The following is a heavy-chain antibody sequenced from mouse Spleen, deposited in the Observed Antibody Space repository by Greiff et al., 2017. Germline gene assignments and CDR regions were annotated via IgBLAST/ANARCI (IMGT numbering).Heavy chain of an antibody. D-gene: IGHD1-1*01. CDR1: GFSLTSYG. Sequence: VQLQQSGPGLVQPSQSLSITCTVSGFSLTSYGVHWVRQSPGKGLEWLGVIWSGGSTDYNAAFISRLSISKDNSKSQVFFKKNSLQADDTAIYYCARNHGSSNWYFDVWGTGTTVTVSS. J-gene: IGHJ1*03. CDR3: ARNHGSSNWYFDV. CDR2: IWSGGST. V-gene: IGHV2-2*01.